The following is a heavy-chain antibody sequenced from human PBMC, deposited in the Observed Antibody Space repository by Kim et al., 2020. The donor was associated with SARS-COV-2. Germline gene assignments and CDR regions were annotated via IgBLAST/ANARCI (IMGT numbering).Heavy chain of an antibody. Sequence: ASVKVSCKASGYSFTSFGINWLRQAPGQGLEWMGYFNPNTGDSTLAQDFRGRFVISLDTSVTTTYLQISSLRAEDTAVYYCARATYGLDVWGQGTTVTVSS. CDR1: GYSFTSFG. J-gene: IGHJ6*02. CDR2: FNPNTGDS. D-gene: IGHD5-12*01. CDR3: ARATYGLDV. V-gene: IGHV7-4-1*02.